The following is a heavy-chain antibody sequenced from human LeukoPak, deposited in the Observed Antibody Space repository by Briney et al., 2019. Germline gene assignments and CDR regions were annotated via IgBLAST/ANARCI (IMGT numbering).Heavy chain of an antibody. CDR1: GFTFSSYS. D-gene: IGHD2-2*01. CDR2: ISSSGSTI. V-gene: IGHV3-48*04. J-gene: IGHJ4*02. Sequence: GGSLRLSCAASGFTFSSYSMNWVRQAPGKGLEWVSYISSSGSTIYYADSVKGRFTISRDNAKNSLYLQMNSLRAEDTAVYYCASAGYCSSTSCYEAGGGYWGQGTLVTVSS. CDR3: ASAGYCSSTSCYEAGGGY.